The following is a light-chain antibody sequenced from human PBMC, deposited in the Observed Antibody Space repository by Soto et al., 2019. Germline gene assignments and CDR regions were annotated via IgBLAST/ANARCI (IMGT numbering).Light chain of an antibody. CDR1: QNIANDY. CDR3: QQYGTSPGT. V-gene: IGKV3-20*01. CDR2: GAS. Sequence: EIVLTQSPATLSLSPGERATLSCRAGQNIANDYLNWYQQKPGQAPPLLIFGASSRATGIPDRFSGSGSGTDFTLTISGVQPEDFAVYYCQQYGTSPGTFGQGTKVDIK. J-gene: IGKJ1*01.